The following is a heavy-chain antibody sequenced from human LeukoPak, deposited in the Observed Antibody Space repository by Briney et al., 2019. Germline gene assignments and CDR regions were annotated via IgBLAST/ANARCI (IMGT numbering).Heavy chain of an antibody. CDR2: FTSRSRTI. J-gene: IGHJ4*02. V-gene: IGHV3-21*04. CDR3: AKEFSVGLPPDY. CDR1: GFTFSSYS. Sequence: GGSLRLSCAASGFTFSSYSMTWVRQAPGKGLEWVSSFTSRSRTIYYADSVKGRFTISRDDTNKSLFLQMNSLRAEDTAVYYCAKEFSVGLPPDYWGQGTLVTVSS. D-gene: IGHD1-26*01.